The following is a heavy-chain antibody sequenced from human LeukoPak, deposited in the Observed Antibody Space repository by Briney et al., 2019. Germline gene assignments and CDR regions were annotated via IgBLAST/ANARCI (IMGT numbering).Heavy chain of an antibody. J-gene: IGHJ4*02. Sequence: SETLSLTCTVSGGSVSSYYWSWIRQPPGKGLEWIGYIYYSGSTNYNPSLKSRVTISVDTSKNQFSLKLSSVTAADTAVYYCARGGSPGLDDYWGQGTLVTVSS. CDR2: IYYSGST. V-gene: IGHV4-59*02. CDR3: ARGGSPGLDDY. CDR1: GGSVSSYY. D-gene: IGHD3-10*01.